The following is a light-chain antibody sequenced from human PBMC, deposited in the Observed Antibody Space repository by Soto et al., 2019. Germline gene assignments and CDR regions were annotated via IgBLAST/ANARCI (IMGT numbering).Light chain of an antibody. CDR3: CSYAISSTYV. V-gene: IGLV2-23*01. CDR2: EDS. Sequence: QSALTQPASVSGSPGQSITISCTGTSSDVGNYNLVSWYQHHPGKAPKLMIYEDSKRPSGVSNRFSGSKSGNTASLTISGLQAEDEADYYCCSYAISSTYVFGIGTKLTDL. J-gene: IGLJ1*01. CDR1: SSDVGNYNL.